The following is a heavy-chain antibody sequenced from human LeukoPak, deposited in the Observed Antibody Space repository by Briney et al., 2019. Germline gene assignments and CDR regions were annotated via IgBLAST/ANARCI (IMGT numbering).Heavy chain of an antibody. CDR1: GFTFSYYA. CDR2: ISYDGSNK. V-gene: IGHV3-30-3*01. Sequence: GGSLRLSCAASGFTFSYYAMHWVRQAPGKGLEWVAVISYDGSNKYYADSVKGQVTISRDNSKSTPYLQMDSLRAGDTAVYYCARQGDTGSWYFDYWGQGTLVTVSS. J-gene: IGHJ4*02. D-gene: IGHD2-21*02. CDR3: ARQGDTGSWYFDY.